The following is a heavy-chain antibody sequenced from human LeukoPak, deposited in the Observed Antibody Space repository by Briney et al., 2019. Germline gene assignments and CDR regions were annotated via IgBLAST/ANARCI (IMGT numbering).Heavy chain of an antibody. CDR3: ARVRAVYELDFDY. V-gene: IGHV4-61*01. CDR1: GGSVSSGSYY. Sequence: SETLSLTCTVSGGSVSSGSYYWSWIRQPPGKGLEWIGYIYYSGSTNYNPSLKSRVTISVDTSKNQFSLKLSSVTAADTAAYYCARVRAVYELDFDYWGQGTLVTVSS. J-gene: IGHJ4*02. CDR2: IYYSGST. D-gene: IGHD2/OR15-2a*01.